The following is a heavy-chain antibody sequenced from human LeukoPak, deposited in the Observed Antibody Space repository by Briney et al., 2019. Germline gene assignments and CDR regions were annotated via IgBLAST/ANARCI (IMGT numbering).Heavy chain of an antibody. D-gene: IGHD6-19*01. J-gene: IGHJ6*02. Sequence: GGSLRLSCAASGFTFSSYAMSWVRQAPGKGLEWVSAISGSGGSTYYADSVKGRFTISRDNSKNTLYLQMNSLRAEDTAVYYCARDHGVPQWLVHGYYYYYGMDVWGQGTTVTVSS. CDR3: ARDHGVPQWLVHGYYYYYGMDV. CDR2: ISGSGGST. CDR1: GFTFSSYA. V-gene: IGHV3-23*01.